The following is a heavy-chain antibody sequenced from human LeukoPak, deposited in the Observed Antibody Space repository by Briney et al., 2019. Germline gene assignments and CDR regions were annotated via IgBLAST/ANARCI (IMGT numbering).Heavy chain of an antibody. V-gene: IGHV3-7*01. CDR1: GFTFSGYW. CDR2: IKQDGNER. D-gene: IGHD6-13*01. Sequence: PGGSLRLSCAASGFTFSGYWMNWVRQAPRKGLEWVANIKQDGNERYYVDSVKGRFTISRDNAKNSLYLQMNSLRAEDTAVYYCARGPQGYSSSWFVSYYYYYMDVWGKGTTVTVSS. CDR3: ARGPQGYSSSWFVSYYYYYMDV. J-gene: IGHJ6*03.